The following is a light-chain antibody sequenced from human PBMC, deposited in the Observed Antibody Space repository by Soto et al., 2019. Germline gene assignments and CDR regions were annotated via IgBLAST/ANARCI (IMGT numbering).Light chain of an antibody. CDR1: QSVSSY. Sequence: EIVLTQSPATLSLSPGERATLSCRASQSVSSYLAWYQQKPGQAPRLLIYDASNRATGIPARFSGSGSGTDFTLTISSLEPEDFAVYDCQQRSNWPRFTFGPGTTVDIQ. CDR2: DAS. J-gene: IGKJ3*01. V-gene: IGKV3-11*01. CDR3: QQRSNWPRFT.